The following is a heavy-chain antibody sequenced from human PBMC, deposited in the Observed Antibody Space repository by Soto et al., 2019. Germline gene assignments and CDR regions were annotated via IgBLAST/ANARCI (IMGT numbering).Heavy chain of an antibody. J-gene: IGHJ6*04. Sequence: PPGKGLEWIGEIYHSGSTRYNPSLKSRVTISVDKSKNQFSLKLSSVTAADTVVYYCAGLYSRSGTRYYNKGMAVRG. D-gene: IGHD6-13*01. CDR3: AGLYSRSGTRYYNKGMAV. CDR2: IYHSGST. V-gene: IGHV4-4*02.